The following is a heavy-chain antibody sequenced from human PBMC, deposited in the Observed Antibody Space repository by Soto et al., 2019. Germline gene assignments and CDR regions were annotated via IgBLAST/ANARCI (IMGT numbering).Heavy chain of an antibody. CDR1: GFTFSASA. D-gene: IGHD2-15*01. Sequence: PGGSLRLSCAASGFTFSASAMHWVRQASGKGLEWVGRVRSKANNYATAYAASVEGRFTISRDDSKNTAYLQMNSLKTEDTAVYYCTRQGGYCGGGSCYTFNDYWGQGTLVTVSS. J-gene: IGHJ4*02. CDR2: VRSKANNYAT. V-gene: IGHV3-73*01. CDR3: TRQGGYCGGGSCYTFNDY.